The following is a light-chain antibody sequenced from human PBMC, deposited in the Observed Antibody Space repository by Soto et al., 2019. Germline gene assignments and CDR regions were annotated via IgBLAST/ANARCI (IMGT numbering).Light chain of an antibody. CDR1: QNLGTLY. CDR3: QQRFNWPLT. Sequence: EVVLTQSPATLSLSPGERGTLSCRASQNLGTLYLAWFQQKSGQAPRLLIYSASRRATGIPDRFSGSGSGTDFTLTISSLQSEDFAVYYCQQRFNWPLTFGQGTRLEIK. J-gene: IGKJ5*01. CDR2: SAS. V-gene: IGKV3D-20*02.